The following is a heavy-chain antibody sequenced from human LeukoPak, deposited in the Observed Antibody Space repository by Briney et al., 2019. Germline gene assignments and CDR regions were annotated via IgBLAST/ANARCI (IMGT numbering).Heavy chain of an antibody. V-gene: IGHV3-23*01. D-gene: IGHD4-17*01. Sequence: PGGSLRLSCAASGFTFSSYGMSWVRQAPGKGLEWVSAISGSGGSTYYADSVKGRFTISRDNAKNTLYLQMNSLRAEDTAVYYCARARGLGYGDYVRWFDPWGQGTLVTVSS. CDR3: ARARGLGYGDYVRWFDP. CDR1: GFTFSSYG. J-gene: IGHJ5*02. CDR2: ISGSGGST.